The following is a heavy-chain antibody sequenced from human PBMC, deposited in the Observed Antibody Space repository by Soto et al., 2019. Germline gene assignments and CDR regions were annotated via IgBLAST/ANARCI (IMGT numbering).Heavy chain of an antibody. CDR1: GFTFSSYA. Sequence: GGSLRLSCAASGFTFSSYAMSWVRQAPGKGLEWVSSVDGSGSTTYYADSVKGRFTISRDNSQNTLFLQMTSLRADDTAVYYCAKGGYTFAYEWGQGALVTVSS. CDR3: AKGGYTFAYE. V-gene: IGHV3-23*01. CDR2: VDGSGSTT. J-gene: IGHJ4*02. D-gene: IGHD5-18*01.